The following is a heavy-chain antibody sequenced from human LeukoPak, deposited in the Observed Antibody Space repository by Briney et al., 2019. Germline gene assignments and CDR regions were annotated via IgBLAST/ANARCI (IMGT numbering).Heavy chain of an antibody. V-gene: IGHV1-2*02. CDR1: GYTFTGYY. D-gene: IGHD6-19*01. CDR3: ARDLYQWLPSTRPRDYYYYMDV. Sequence: ASVTVSCKASGYTFTGYYIHWVRQAPGQGFECMGWINPNSGGTNYAQKFQGRVTMTRDTSISTAYMELSRLRSDDTAVYYCARDLYQWLPSTRPRDYYYYMDVWGEGTTVTVSS. J-gene: IGHJ6*03. CDR2: INPNSGGT.